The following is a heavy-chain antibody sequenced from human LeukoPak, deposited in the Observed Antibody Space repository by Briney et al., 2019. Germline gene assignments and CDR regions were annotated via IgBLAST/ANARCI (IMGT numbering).Heavy chain of an antibody. CDR1: GGSFSGYY. Sequence: SETLSLTCAVSGGSFSGYYWSWIRQPPGKGLEWIGEINHSGSTNYNPSLKSRVTISVDTSKNQFSLKLSSVTAADTAVYYCARYYSSSGYMDVWGKGTTVTVSS. V-gene: IGHV4-34*01. J-gene: IGHJ6*03. CDR2: INHSGST. D-gene: IGHD6-13*01. CDR3: ARYYSSSGYMDV.